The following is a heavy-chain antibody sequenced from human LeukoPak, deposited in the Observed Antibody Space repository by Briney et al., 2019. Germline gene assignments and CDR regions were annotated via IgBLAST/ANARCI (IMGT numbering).Heavy chain of an antibody. J-gene: IGHJ4*02. Sequence: GGSLRLSCAASGFTFSGYWMSWVRQAPGKGLEWVANINQDGSEKYYVDSVKGRFTISRDNAKNSLYLQMNSLRGEDTAVYYCASDDRWGQGTQVTVSS. V-gene: IGHV3-7*01. CDR3: ASDDR. CDR1: GFTFSGYW. CDR2: INQDGSEK.